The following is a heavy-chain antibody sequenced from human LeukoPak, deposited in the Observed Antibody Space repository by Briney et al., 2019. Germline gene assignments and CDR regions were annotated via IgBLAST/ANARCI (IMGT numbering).Heavy chain of an antibody. J-gene: IGHJ6*03. CDR2: ISYSGST. D-gene: IGHD6-6*01. Sequence: SETLSLTCTVSGGSISSYYWSWIRQPPGKGLEWIGYISYSGSTNYNPSLKSRVAISVDTSKSQFSLKLSSVTAADTAIYYCASGIVPDYYYYYMDVWGKGTTVIVSS. V-gene: IGHV4-59*01. CDR1: GGSISSYY. CDR3: ASGIVPDYYYYYMDV.